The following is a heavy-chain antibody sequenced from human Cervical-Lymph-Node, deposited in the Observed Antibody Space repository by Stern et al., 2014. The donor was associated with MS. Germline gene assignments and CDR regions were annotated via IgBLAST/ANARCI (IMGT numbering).Heavy chain of an antibody. Sequence: QVQLVQSGGGVAQPGRSLGLSCAASGFAFTSSAMHWVRQAPGKGLEWLAGISFDGDKKYYADSVKGRFTISRNTSDNTVILQMDSLRIEDTALYFCARDSPYFAKSGSLLTLFDLWGQGTLVAVSS. V-gene: IGHV3-30*01. J-gene: IGHJ4*02. CDR1: GFAFTSSA. CDR2: ISFDGDKK. CDR3: ARDSPYFAKSGSLLTLFDL. D-gene: IGHD3-22*01.